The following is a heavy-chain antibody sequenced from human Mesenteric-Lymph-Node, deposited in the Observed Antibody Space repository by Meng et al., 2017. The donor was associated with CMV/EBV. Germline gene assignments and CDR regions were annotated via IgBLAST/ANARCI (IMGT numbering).Heavy chain of an antibody. V-gene: IGHV1-46*01. Sequence: ASVKVSCKASGYIFTSHYMHWVRQAPGQGLEWMGIINPSGGSTNYAQKFQGKVTMTRDTSTSTVYMELSSLRSEGTAVYYCARASRYCSSTSCSYWFDPWGQGTLVTVSS. CDR2: INPSGGST. CDR1: GYIFTSHY. J-gene: IGHJ5*02. D-gene: IGHD2-2*01. CDR3: ARASRYCSSTSCSYWFDP.